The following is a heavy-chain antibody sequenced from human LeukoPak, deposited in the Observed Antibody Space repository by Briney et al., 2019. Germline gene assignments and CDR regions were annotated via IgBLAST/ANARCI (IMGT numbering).Heavy chain of an antibody. CDR2: LKQDGSDR. V-gene: IGHV3-7*01. CDR1: AFSVTSYW. D-gene: IGHD2-8*01. Sequence: GGSLRLSCGVSAFSVTSYWMSWVRQAPGKGLEWVASLKQDGSDRYYVDSVKGRFTIARDDAKNSLYLQMNSLRAEDTAVYYCVRYCTIGVCSRRNFDYWGQGTLVTVSS. J-gene: IGHJ4*02. CDR3: VRYCTIGVCSRRNFDY.